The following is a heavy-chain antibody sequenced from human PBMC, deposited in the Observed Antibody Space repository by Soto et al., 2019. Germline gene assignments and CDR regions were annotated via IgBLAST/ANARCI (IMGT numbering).Heavy chain of an antibody. V-gene: IGHV1-18*01. CDR1: GYTFTSYG. CDR2: ISAHNGNT. J-gene: IGHJ4*02. Sequence: QVHLVQSGAEVKKPGASVKVSCKASGYTFTSYGITWVRQAPGQGLEWVGWISAHNGNTDYAQKLQGRVSVTRDISPSTAYMELRSLISDDTAVYYCARGRYGDYWGQGALVTVSS. CDR3: ARGRYGDY. D-gene: IGHD1-1*01.